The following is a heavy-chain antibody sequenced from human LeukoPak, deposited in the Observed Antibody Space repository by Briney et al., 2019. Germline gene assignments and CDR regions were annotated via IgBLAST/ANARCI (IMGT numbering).Heavy chain of an antibody. V-gene: IGHV5-51*01. J-gene: IGHJ4*02. Sequence: GESLKISCKGSGYSFTSYWIGWVRQMPGKGLEWMGSIYPGDSDTRYSPSFQGQVTMSADKSISTAYLQWSSLKASDTAMYYCARLRYSSTWYRFDCFDYWGQGTLVTVSS. CDR3: ARLRYSSTWYRFDCFDY. D-gene: IGHD6-13*01. CDR2: IYPGDSDT. CDR1: GYSFTSYW.